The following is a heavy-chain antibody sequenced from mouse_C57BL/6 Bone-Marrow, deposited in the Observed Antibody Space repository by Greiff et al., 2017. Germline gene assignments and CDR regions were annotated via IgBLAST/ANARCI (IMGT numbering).Heavy chain of an antibody. CDR2: ISDGGSYT. Sequence: EVKLMESGGGLVKPGGSLKLSCAASGFTLSSYAMSWVRQTPEKRLEWVATISDGGSYTYYPDNVKGRFTISRDNAKNNLYLQMSHLKSEDTAMYYCARDPLFAYWGQGTLVTVSA. CDR3: ARDPLFAY. J-gene: IGHJ3*01. CDR1: GFTLSSYA. V-gene: IGHV5-4*01.